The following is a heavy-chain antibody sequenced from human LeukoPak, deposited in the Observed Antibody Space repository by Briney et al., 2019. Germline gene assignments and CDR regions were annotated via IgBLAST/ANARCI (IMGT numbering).Heavy chain of an antibody. CDR1: GFTFSSYG. J-gene: IGHJ3*02. Sequence: GGSLRLSCAASGFTFSSYGMHWVRRAPGKGLEWVAVIWYDGSNKYYADSVKGRFTISRDNSKNTLYLQMNSLRAEDTAVYYCARQGGYGDYVSGAFDIWGQGTMVTVSS. V-gene: IGHV3-33*01. D-gene: IGHD4-17*01. CDR3: ARQGGYGDYVSGAFDI. CDR2: IWYDGSNK.